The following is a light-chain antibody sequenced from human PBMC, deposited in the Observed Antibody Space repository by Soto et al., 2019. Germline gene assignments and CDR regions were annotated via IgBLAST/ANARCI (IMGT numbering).Light chain of an antibody. CDR2: DAS. Sequence: EVVMTQSPATLSVSPGETATLSCRASQSVGSNLAWYQQKPGQAPRLLVYDASTRDTGIPARFSGSGSGTEFTLTISSLESEDFAVYYCQQRSSWPITFGQGTRLEI. CDR1: QSVGSN. V-gene: IGKV3D-15*01. CDR3: QQRSSWPIT. J-gene: IGKJ5*01.